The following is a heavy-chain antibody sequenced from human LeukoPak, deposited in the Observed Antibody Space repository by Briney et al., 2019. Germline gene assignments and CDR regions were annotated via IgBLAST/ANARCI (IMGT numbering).Heavy chain of an antibody. CDR3: ARRYSSSWYAADAFDI. CDR1: GYSFTSYW. D-gene: IGHD6-13*01. CDR2: IYPGDSDT. J-gene: IGHJ3*02. Sequence: GESLKISCKGSGYSFTSYWIGWVRQMPGKGLEWMGIIYPGDSDTRYSPSFQGQVTISADKSISTAYLQWSSLKASDTAMYYCARRYSSSWYAADAFDIWGQGTMVTVSS. V-gene: IGHV5-51*01.